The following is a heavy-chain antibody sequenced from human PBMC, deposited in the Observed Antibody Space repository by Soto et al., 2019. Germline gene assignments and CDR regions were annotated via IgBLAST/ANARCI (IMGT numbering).Heavy chain of an antibody. CDR2: ISYDGSNK. CDR1: GFTFSSYG. D-gene: IGHD3-22*01. CDR3: AKEASGYYYGSLDY. V-gene: IGHV3-30*18. J-gene: IGHJ4*02. Sequence: QVQLVESGGGVVQPGRSLRLSCAASGFTFSSYGMHWVRQAPGKGLEWVAVISYDGSNKYYADPMKGRFTNSRDNSKNTLYLQMNSLRAEDTAVYYCAKEASGYYYGSLDYWGQGTLVTVSS.